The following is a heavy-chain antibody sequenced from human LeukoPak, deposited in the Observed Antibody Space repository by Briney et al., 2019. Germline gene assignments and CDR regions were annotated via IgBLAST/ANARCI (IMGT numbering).Heavy chain of an antibody. V-gene: IGHV4-59*11. Sequence: SETLSLTCNVSGDSISSHYWSWIRQPPGKGLEWIGFVYHTGSTNYNPPLKSRVTISVDTSKNQFSLKMRSVTAADTAVYYCAAKVTTRWYFDLWGRGTLVTVSS. CDR2: VYHTGST. CDR3: AAKVTTRWYFDL. D-gene: IGHD4-17*01. J-gene: IGHJ2*01. CDR1: GDSISSHY.